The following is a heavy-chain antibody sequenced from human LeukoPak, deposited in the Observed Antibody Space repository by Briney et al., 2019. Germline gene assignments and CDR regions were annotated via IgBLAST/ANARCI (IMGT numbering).Heavy chain of an antibody. CDR1: GYTLTELS. J-gene: IGHJ6*02. CDR2: FDTEDGET. Sequence: GASVKVTCKVSGYTLTELSMHWVRQAPGKWLEWMGGFDTEDGETIYAQKFQGRVTITEDTSTDTAYMELRSLRSDDTAVYYCARAKDCSSTSCYGRNYYYYGMDVWGQGTTVTVSS. CDR3: ARAKDCSSTSCYGRNYYYYGMDV. V-gene: IGHV1-24*01. D-gene: IGHD2-2*01.